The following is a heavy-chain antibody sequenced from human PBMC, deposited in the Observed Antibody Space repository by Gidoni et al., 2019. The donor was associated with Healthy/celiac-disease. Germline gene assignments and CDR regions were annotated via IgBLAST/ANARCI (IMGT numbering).Heavy chain of an antibody. CDR3: ARDHGTSSSWYGWFDP. D-gene: IGHD6-13*01. CDR1: GYTFTGYY. CDR2: INPNSGGT. Sequence: QVQLVQSGAEVKKPGASVKVSCKASGYTFTGYYMHWVRQAPGQGLEWMGWINPNSGGTNYAQKFQGRVTMTRDTSISTAYMELSRLRSDDTAVYYCARDHGTSSSWYGWFDPWGQGTLVTVSS. J-gene: IGHJ5*02. V-gene: IGHV1-2*02.